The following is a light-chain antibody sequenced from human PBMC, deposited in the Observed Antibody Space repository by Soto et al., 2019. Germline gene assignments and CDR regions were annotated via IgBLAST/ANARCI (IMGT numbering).Light chain of an antibody. CDR3: QQYNSYSET. CDR2: KAS. Sequence: DIQMTQSPSTLSASVGDRVTITCRASQSISDWLAWYQQKPGKAPKLLIYKASSLESGVPSRFGGSGSGTEFTLTISSLQPDDFATYYCQQYNSYSETFGQGTKVEVK. CDR1: QSISDW. V-gene: IGKV1-5*03. J-gene: IGKJ1*01.